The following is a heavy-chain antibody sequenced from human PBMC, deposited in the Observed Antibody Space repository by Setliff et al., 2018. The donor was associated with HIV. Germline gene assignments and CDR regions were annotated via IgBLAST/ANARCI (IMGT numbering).Heavy chain of an antibody. CDR1: GGSISNFY. CDR3: ARGRKAVGDWFDP. Sequence: SQTLSLTCSVSGGSISNFYWSWIRQPAGKGLEWIGRIYTSGNTNFNPSLKSRINMSVDMSKNQVSMKLTSVTAADTALYYCARGRKAVGDWFDPWGQGIQVTVSS. D-gene: IGHD1-26*01. V-gene: IGHV4-4*07. J-gene: IGHJ5*02. CDR2: IYTSGNT.